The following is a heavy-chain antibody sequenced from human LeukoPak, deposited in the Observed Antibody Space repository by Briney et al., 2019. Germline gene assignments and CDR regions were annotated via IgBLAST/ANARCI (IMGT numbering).Heavy chain of an antibody. CDR2: IIPIFGTA. CDR1: GGTFSSYA. V-gene: IGHV1-69*01. Sequence: GSSVKVSCKASGGTFSSYAISWVRQAPGQGLEWMGGIIPIFGTASYAQKFQGRVTITADESTSTAYMELSSLRSEDTAVYYCARAQIAARLYLNYYYYMDVWGKGTTVTVSS. J-gene: IGHJ6*03. CDR3: ARAQIAARLYLNYYYYMDV. D-gene: IGHD6-6*01.